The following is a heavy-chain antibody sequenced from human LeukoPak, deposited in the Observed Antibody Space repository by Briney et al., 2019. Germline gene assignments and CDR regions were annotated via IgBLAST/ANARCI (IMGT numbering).Heavy chain of an antibody. V-gene: IGHV4-39*01. CDR3: ARHSRGPAAGPAFDY. CDR1: GGSISSSTYY. D-gene: IGHD6-13*01. CDR2: IYYSGTT. J-gene: IGHJ4*02. Sequence: SETLSLTCTVSGGSISSSTYYWGWIRQPPGKGRESIGSIYYSGTTYYNLSLNSRVSISVDTSKIHFPLSSVTAAYTAVYYCARHSRGPAAGPAFDYWGQGTLVTVSS.